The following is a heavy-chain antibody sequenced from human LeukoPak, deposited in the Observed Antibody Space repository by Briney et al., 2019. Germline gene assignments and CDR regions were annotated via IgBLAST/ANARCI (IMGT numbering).Heavy chain of an antibody. Sequence: SETLSLTCAVYGGSFSGYYWSWIRQPPGKGLEWIGEINHSGSTNYNPSLKSRVTISVDTSKNQFSPKLSSVTAADTAVYYCASRNYDFWSGYYYYGMDVWGQGTTVTVSS. J-gene: IGHJ6*02. CDR1: GGSFSGYY. D-gene: IGHD3-3*01. V-gene: IGHV4-34*01. CDR3: ASRNYDFWSGYYYYGMDV. CDR2: INHSGST.